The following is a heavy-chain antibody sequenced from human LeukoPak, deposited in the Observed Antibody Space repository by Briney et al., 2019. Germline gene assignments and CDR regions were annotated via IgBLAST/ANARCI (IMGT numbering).Heavy chain of an antibody. CDR2: MNPNSGNT. CDR3: ARALRSRIAAAGNYYYYYMDV. D-gene: IGHD6-13*01. CDR1: GYTFTSYD. J-gene: IGHJ6*03. Sequence: ASVTVSCKASGYTFTSYDINWVRQAPGQGLEWMGWMNPNSGNTGYAQKFQGRVTMTRNTSISTAYMELSSLRSEDTAAYYCARALRSRIAAAGNYYYYYMDVWGKGTTVTVSS. V-gene: IGHV1-8*01.